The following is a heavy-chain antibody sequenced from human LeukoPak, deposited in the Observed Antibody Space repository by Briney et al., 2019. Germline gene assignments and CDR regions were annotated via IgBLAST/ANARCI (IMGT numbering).Heavy chain of an antibody. CDR3: ARALDTVLMVYADFDY. Sequence: GASVKVSCKTSGYTFTGNFMHWVRQAPGQGPEWMGWISPNSGGTNYAQKFQGRVTMTRDTSISTAYMELSRLRSDDTAVYYCARALDTVLMVYADFDYWGQGTLVTVSS. CDR2: ISPNSGGT. J-gene: IGHJ4*02. D-gene: IGHD2-8*01. V-gene: IGHV1-2*02. CDR1: GYTFTGNF.